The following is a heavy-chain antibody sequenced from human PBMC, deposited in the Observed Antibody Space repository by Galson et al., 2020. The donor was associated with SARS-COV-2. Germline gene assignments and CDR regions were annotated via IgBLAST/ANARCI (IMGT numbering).Heavy chain of an antibody. V-gene: IGHV1-24*01. Sequence: GASVKVSCKVSGYTLTELSMHWVRQAPGKGLEWMGGFDPEDGETIYAQKFQGRVTMTEDTSTDTAYMELSSLRSEDTAVYYCATGPVATITNWFDPWGQGTLVTVSS. CDR2: FDPEDGET. CDR3: ATGPVATITNWFDP. J-gene: IGHJ5*02. CDR1: GYTLTELS. D-gene: IGHD5-12*01.